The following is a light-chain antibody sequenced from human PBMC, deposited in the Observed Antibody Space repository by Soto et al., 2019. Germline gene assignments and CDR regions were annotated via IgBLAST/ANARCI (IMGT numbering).Light chain of an antibody. Sequence: DIQMTQSPSTLSASVGDRVTITCRASQSISSWLAWYQQKPGTAPKLLIYKASSLESGVPSRFSGSGSGTEFTLTISSLQPDDFATYYCQQYNSYWFTFGPGTKVDIK. J-gene: IGKJ3*01. V-gene: IGKV1-5*03. CDR2: KAS. CDR3: QQYNSYWFT. CDR1: QSISSW.